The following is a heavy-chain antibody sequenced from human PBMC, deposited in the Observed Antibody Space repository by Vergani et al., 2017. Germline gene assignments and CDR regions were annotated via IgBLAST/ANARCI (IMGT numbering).Heavy chain of an antibody. V-gene: IGHV3-23*03. D-gene: IGHD5-12*01. CDR2: IYSGGST. J-gene: IGHJ3*02. CDR1: GFTFSSYA. Sequence: EVQLLESGGGLVQPGGSLRLSCAASGFTFSSYAMSWVRQAPGKGLEWVSVIYSGGSTSYADSVKGRFTISRANSKNTLYLQMNSLRAEDTAVYYCARDAGYSGYDGLSMIVKPDAFDIWGQGTMVTVSS. CDR3: ARDAGYSGYDGLSMIVKPDAFDI.